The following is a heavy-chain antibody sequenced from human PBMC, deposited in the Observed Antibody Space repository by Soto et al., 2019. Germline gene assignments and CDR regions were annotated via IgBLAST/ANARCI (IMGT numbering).Heavy chain of an antibody. Sequence: QVHLVQSGAEVKKPGSSFNVSCKVSGGTFNTFAVSWVRQAPGQGFEWLGGIIPILGPAFYAQKFQGRVTITADKSTSTAYLELTSLTSEDTAVYYCARAAKRYFDCWGQGTLVTVSS. CDR1: GGTFNTFA. CDR2: IIPILGPA. J-gene: IGHJ4*02. CDR3: ARAAKRYFDC. V-gene: IGHV1-69*06.